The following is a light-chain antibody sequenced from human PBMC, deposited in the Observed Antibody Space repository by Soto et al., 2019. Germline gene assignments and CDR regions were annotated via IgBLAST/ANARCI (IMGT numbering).Light chain of an antibody. V-gene: IGKV1-5*03. CDR2: KAS. CDR3: QHYNSYSEA. CDR1: QTISSW. Sequence: DIQMTQSPSTLSGSVGDRVTITCRASQTISSWLAWYQQKPGKAPKLLIYKASTLTSGVPSRFSGSGSGTEFTLTISSLQPDDFATYYCQHYNSYSEAFGQGTRLEIK. J-gene: IGKJ5*01.